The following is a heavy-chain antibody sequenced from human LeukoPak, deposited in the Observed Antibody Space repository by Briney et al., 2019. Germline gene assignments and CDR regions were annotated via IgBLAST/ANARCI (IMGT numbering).Heavy chain of an antibody. CDR1: GFTFSSYA. Sequence: GGSLRLSCAASGFTFSSYAMHWVRQAPGKGLVWVSRVKSDGSSTSYADSVKGRFTISRDNAKNTVYLQMDSLRAEDTAVYYCLKDADYWGHGTRVTVSS. J-gene: IGHJ4*01. V-gene: IGHV3-74*01. CDR2: VKSDGSST. CDR3: LKDADY.